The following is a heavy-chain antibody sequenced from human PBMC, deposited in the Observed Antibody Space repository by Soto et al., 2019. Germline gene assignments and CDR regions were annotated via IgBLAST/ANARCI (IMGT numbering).Heavy chain of an antibody. CDR2: FDPEDGET. CDR1: GYTLTELS. D-gene: IGHD4-17*01. CDR3: ATRRFYGRCYFDL. V-gene: IGHV1-24*01. J-gene: IGHJ2*01. Sequence: QVQLVQSGAEVKKPGASVKVSCKVSGYTLTELSMHWVRQAPGKGLEWMGGFDPEDGETIYAQKFQRRVTMNEDTSTDTAYRELSSLRSEDPAVYDCATRRFYGRCYFDLWGRGTLVTVSS.